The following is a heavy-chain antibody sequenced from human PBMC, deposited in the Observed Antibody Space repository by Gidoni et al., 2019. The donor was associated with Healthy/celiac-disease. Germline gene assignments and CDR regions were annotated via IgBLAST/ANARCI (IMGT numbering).Heavy chain of an antibody. Sequence: EVQLVESGGGLIQPGGSLRLSCAASGSTVSNNYMSWVRQAPGKGLEWVSVIYSGGSTYYADSVKGRFTISRDNSKNTLYLQMNSLRADDTAVYYCARGSSGWPRFDYWGQGTLVTVSS. CDR1: GSTVSNNY. CDR2: IYSGGST. CDR3: ARGSSGWPRFDY. J-gene: IGHJ4*02. D-gene: IGHD6-19*01. V-gene: IGHV3-53*01.